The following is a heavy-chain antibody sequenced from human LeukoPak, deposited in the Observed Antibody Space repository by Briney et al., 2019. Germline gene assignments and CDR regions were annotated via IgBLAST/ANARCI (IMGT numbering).Heavy chain of an antibody. CDR2: ISSSSSYI. CDR3: ARGVVDYGGNSGSYPFDY. D-gene: IGHD4-23*01. Sequence: GGSLRLSCAASGFTFSSYSMNWVRQAPGKGLEWVSSISSSSSYIYYADSVKGRFAISRDNAKNSLYLQMNSLRAEDTAVYYCARGVVDYGGNSGSYPFDYWGQGTLVTVSS. V-gene: IGHV3-21*01. CDR1: GFTFSSYS. J-gene: IGHJ4*02.